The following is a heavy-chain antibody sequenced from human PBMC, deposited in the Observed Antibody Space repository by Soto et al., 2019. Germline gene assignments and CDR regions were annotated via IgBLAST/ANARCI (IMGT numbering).Heavy chain of an antibody. CDR3: ARADLLGVIDY. V-gene: IGHV4-30-4*01. CDR2: IYYSGST. D-gene: IGHD2-8*01. J-gene: IGHJ4*02. Sequence: PAETLSLTCTVSGGSISSGDYYWSWIRQPPGKGLEWIGYIYYSGSTYYNPSLKSRVTISVDTSKNQFSLKLSSVTAADTAVYYCARADLLGVIDYWGQGTLVTVSS. CDR1: GGSISSGDYY.